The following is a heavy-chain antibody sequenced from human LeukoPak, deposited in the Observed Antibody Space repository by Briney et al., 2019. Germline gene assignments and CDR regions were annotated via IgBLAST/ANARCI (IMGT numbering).Heavy chain of an antibody. D-gene: IGHD5/OR15-5a*01. V-gene: IGHV3-48*03. CDR2: ISISGVTK. CDR3: TSHGSTYYFDY. CDR1: GFTFSRYD. J-gene: IGHJ4*02. Sequence: LAGGSLRLSCATSGFTFSRYDYNWVRQAPGKGLEWISYISISGVTKYYADSVRGRFTVSRDNARDSLYLQMDSPRAEDTATYYCTSHGSTYYFDYCGQGTQVTVSS.